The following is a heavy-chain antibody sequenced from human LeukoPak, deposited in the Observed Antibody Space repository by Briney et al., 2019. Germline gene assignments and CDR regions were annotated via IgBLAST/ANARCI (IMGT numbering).Heavy chain of an antibody. CDR3: ARGATGGPYYFDY. D-gene: IGHD3-16*01. CDR2: ISSSSSTI. J-gene: IGHJ4*02. V-gene: IGHV3-48*02. Sequence: PGGSLRLSCAASGFTFSSYSMTWVRQAPGKGLEWVSYISSSSSTIYYADSVKGRFTISRDNAKNSLYLQMNSLRDEDTAVYYCARGATGGPYYFDYWGQGTLVTVSS. CDR1: GFTFSSYS.